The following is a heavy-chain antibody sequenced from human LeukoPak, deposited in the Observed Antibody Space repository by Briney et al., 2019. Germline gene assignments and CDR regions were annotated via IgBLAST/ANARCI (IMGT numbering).Heavy chain of an antibody. D-gene: IGHD6-19*01. CDR2: IYGSGST. Sequence: SETLSLTCTVSGDSLSSQCWSWIRQPPGKRLEWIGYIYGSGSTHYDPSLRSRVTISEDTSKNQFSLKLTSVTAADTAVYYCARNVGWYSHDSWGQGTLVTVSS. V-gene: IGHV4-59*08. CDR3: ARNVGWYSHDS. J-gene: IGHJ4*02. CDR1: GDSLSSQC.